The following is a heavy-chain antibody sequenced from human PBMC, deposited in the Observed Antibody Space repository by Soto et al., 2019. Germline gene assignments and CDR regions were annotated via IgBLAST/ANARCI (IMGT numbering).Heavy chain of an antibody. CDR1: GFTFSSYG. J-gene: IGHJ4*02. CDR3: AKDLPTYYYDSSDIDY. CDR2: ISYDGSNK. V-gene: IGHV3-30*18. D-gene: IGHD3-22*01. Sequence: QVQLVESGGGVVQPGRSLRLSCAASGFTFSSYGMHWVRQAPGKGLEWVAVISYDGSNKYYADSVKGRFTISRDNSKNTLDLQMNSLRAEDTAVYYCAKDLPTYYYDSSDIDYWGQGTLVTVSS.